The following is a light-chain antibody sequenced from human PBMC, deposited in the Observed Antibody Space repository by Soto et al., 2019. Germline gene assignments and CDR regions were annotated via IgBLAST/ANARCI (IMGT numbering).Light chain of an antibody. J-gene: IGKJ1*01. CDR3: QQYGSSPWT. V-gene: IGKV3-20*01. CDR1: HSVSSSY. Sequence: EIVLTQSPATLSLSPGERATLSCRASHSVSSSYLAWYQQKPGQAPRLLIFGPSSRATGIPDRFSGSGSGTDFTLTISRLEPEDFAVYYCQQYGSSPWTFGQGTKVDI. CDR2: GPS.